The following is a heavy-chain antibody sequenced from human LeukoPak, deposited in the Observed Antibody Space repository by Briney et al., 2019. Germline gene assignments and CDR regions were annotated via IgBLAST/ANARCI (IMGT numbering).Heavy chain of an antibody. CDR1: GFTFSSYS. CDR2: ISSSSSYI. J-gene: IGHJ3*02. Sequence: MSGGSLRLSCAASGFTFSSYSMNWVRQAPGKGLEWVSSISSSSSYIYYADSVKGRFTISRDNDKNSLFLQMNSLRPEDTALYYCVKGTTFDAFDMWGQGTMVIVFS. CDR3: VKGTTFDAFDM. D-gene: IGHD2/OR15-2a*01. V-gene: IGHV3-21*04.